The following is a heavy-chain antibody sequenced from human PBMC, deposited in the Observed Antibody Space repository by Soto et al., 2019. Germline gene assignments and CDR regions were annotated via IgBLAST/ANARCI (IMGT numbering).Heavy chain of an antibody. Sequence: SETLSLTCTVSGGSISSYYWSWIRQPPGKGLEWIGYIYYSGSTNYKPSLKSRVTISVDTSKNQFSLKLSSVTAADTAGYYCARVGSGVRKGGSGSYRLCNCDYWGQGTLVTVSS. CDR3: ARVGSGVRKGGSGSYRLCNCDY. J-gene: IGHJ4*02. D-gene: IGHD3-10*01. CDR2: IYYSGST. CDR1: GGSISSYY. V-gene: IGHV4-59*01.